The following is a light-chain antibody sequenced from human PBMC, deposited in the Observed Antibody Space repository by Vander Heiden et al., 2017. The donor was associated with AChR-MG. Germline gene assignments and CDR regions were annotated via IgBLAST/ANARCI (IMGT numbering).Light chain of an antibody. CDR1: SSNIGSNY. V-gene: IGLV1-47*01. CDR2: RNN. Sequence: QSVLTPPPSASGTPGQRVTISCSGSSSNIGSNYVYWYQQLPGTAPKLLIYRNNQRPSGVPDRFSGSKSGTSASLAISGLRSEDEADYYCAAWDDSVVFGGGTKLTVL. CDR3: AAWDDSVV. J-gene: IGLJ2*01.